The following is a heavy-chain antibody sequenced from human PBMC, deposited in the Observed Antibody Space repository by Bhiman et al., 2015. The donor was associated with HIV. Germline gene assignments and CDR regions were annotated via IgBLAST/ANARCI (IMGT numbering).Heavy chain of an antibody. Sequence: EVQLVESGGGLVKPGGSLRLSCAASGFTFSTYNMNWVRQAPGKGLEWVSLISSTSTTIFYADSVKGRFTISRDISKSTLYLQMNSLRGDDTAVYYCARGRKDIAAVDGLDNDGFDMWGQGTMVTVSS. CDR1: GFTFSTYN. CDR3: ARGRKDIAAVDGLDNDGFDM. D-gene: IGHD6-13*01. CDR2: ISSTSTTI. J-gene: IGHJ3*02. V-gene: IGHV3-21*01.